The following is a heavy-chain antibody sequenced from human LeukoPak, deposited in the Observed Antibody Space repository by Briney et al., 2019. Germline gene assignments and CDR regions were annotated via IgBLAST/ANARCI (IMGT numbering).Heavy chain of an antibody. CDR3: ARGYSSSRYYDDY. CDR1: GFTFSSYA. Sequence: PGGSLRLSCAASGFTFSSYAMHWVRQAPGKGLEWVAVISYDGSNKYYADSVKGRFTISRGNSKNTLYLQMNSLRAEDTAVYYCARGYSSSRYYDDYWGQGTLVTVSS. V-gene: IGHV3-30-3*01. J-gene: IGHJ4*02. D-gene: IGHD6-13*01. CDR2: ISYDGSNK.